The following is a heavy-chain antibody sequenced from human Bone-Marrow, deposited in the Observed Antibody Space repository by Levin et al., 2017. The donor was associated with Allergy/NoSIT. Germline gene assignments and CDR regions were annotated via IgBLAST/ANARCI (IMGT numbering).Heavy chain of an antibody. Sequence: GESLKISCKGSGYTFTNYWIGWVRQMPGNGLEWMGIIYPGDSHAKYSPSFQGRVIFSVDKSINTAYLPWSSLKASDTAMYFCATTASVDNSADNLEDWGQGALVTVSS. CDR3: ATTASVDNSADNLED. V-gene: IGHV5-51*01. D-gene: IGHD4-23*01. CDR2: IYPGDSHA. J-gene: IGHJ4*02. CDR1: GYTFTNYW.